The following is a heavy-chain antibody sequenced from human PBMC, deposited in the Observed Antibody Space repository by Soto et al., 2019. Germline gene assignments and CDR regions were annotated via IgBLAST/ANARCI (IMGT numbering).Heavy chain of an antibody. J-gene: IGHJ4*02. CDR2: MFYSGST. CDR1: GASISSGRSY. CDR3: ARDNGYGHFDS. V-gene: IGHV4-31*03. Sequence: PSEPLSLTCTVSGASISSGRSYWSWIRQHPGKGLEWIGYMFYSGSTYYHPSLKSRVNISADTSKNQFSLRLTSVTPADTAVYYCARDNGYGHFDSWGQGTLVTVSS. D-gene: IGHD5-12*01.